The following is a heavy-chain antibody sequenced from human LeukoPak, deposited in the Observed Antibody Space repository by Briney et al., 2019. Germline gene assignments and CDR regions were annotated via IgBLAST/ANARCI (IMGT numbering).Heavy chain of an antibody. CDR3: ARHKEFPEYYFDY. D-gene: IGHD3-10*01. J-gene: IGHJ4*02. Sequence: GESLKISCKGSGYSFTSYWINWVRQMPGKGLEWMGRIDPSDSYANYSPSFQGHVTISADKSISTAYLQWTSLKASDTAIYYCARHKEFPEYYFDYWSQGTLVTVSS. CDR1: GYSFTSYW. V-gene: IGHV5-10-1*01. CDR2: IDPSDSYA.